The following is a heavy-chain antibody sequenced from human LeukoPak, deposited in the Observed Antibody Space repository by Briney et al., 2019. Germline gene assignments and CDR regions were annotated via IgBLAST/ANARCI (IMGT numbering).Heavy chain of an antibody. CDR1: GGSVTTYH. J-gene: IGHJ4*02. V-gene: IGHV4-59*02. Sequence: SSETLSLTCTVSGGSVTTYHWSWIRQPPGKGLEWIGYIYYSGSINYNPSLNSRVTISLDTSENEFSLKLRSVTAADTAVYYCARYPGASGDSYYFDYWGQGTRVTVSS. D-gene: IGHD4-17*01. CDR2: IYYSGSI. CDR3: ARYPGASGDSYYFDY.